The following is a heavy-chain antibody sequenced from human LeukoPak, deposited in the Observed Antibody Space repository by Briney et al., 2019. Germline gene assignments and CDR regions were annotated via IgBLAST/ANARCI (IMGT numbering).Heavy chain of an antibody. CDR1: GYTFTGYY. CDR3: ARDAYTYGYFSESVVVRSVADY. CDR2: INPNSGGT. V-gene: IGHV1-2*06. D-gene: IGHD5-18*01. J-gene: IGHJ4*02. Sequence: GASVKVSCKASGYTFTGYYMHWVRQAPGQGLEWMGRINPNSGGTKYAQKFQGRVTMTRDTSISTAYMELSRLRSDDTAFYYCARDAYTYGYFSESVVVRSVADYWGQGTLVTVSS.